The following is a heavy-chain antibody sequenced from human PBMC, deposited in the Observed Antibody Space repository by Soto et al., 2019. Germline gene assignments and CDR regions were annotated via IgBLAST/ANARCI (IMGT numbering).Heavy chain of an antibody. Sequence: DSVNLSCKASGYTFTSYYMHWVRQAPVQGLEWMGIINPSGGSTSYAQKIQGRVTMTRDTSTSTVYMELSSLRSEDTAVYYCARETTIIRGAFDIRGQGTMVTVS. V-gene: IGHV1-46*01. J-gene: IGHJ3*02. CDR2: INPSGGST. D-gene: IGHD3-22*01. CDR1: GYTFTSYY. CDR3: ARETTIIRGAFDI.